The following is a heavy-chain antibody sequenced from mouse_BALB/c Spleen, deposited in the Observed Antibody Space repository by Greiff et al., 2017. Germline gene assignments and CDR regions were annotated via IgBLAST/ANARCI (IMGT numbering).Heavy chain of an antibody. J-gene: IGHJ3*01. CDR2: IYPGNSDT. D-gene: IGHD1-1*01. CDR1: GYTFTSYW. Sequence: VQLQQSGTVLARPGASVKMSCKASGYTFTSYWMHWVKQRPGQGLEWIGAIYPGNSDTSYNQKFKGKAKLTAVTSTSTAYMELSSLTNEDSAVYYCTRSHYYGSSYRFAYWGQGTLVTVSA. V-gene: IGHV1-5*01. CDR3: TRSHYYGSSYRFAY.